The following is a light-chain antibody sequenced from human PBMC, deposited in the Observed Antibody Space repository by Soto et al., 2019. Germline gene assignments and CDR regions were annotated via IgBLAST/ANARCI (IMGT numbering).Light chain of an antibody. J-gene: IGKJ4*01. CDR3: LQDNMYPLT. V-gene: IGKV1-6*01. Sequence: AIQMTQSPSSLSASVGDRVTITCRASQDIINDLGWYQQKPGKAPKALIYDTYTLQSGVPSRFSGSGSGTDFTLTISSLQPEDIATYYCLQDNMYPLTFGGGTKVDIK. CDR1: QDIIND. CDR2: DTY.